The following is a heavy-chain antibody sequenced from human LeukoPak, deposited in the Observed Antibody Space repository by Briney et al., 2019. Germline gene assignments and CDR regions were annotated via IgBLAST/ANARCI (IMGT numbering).Heavy chain of an antibody. D-gene: IGHD4-23*01. J-gene: IGHJ3*02. CDR3: TTGIIGNGVGDAFDI. CDR2: IKSKTDGGTT. Sequence: PGGSLRLSCAASGFTFSNAWMSWVRQAPGKGLEWVGRIKSKTDGGTTDYAAPVKGRFTISRDDSKNTLYLQMSSLKTEDTAVYYCTTGIIGNGVGDAFDIWGQGTMVTVSS. V-gene: IGHV3-15*01. CDR1: GFTFSNAW.